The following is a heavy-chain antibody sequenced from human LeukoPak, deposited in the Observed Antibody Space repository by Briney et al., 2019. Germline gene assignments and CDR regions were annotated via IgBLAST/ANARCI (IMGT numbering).Heavy chain of an antibody. Sequence: GGSLRLSCAASGFTFRSYNMNWVRQAPGKRPEWVSSISSSSSYIYYADSVKGRFTISRDNAKNSLYLQMNSLRAGDTALYYCARGASRADYWGQGTLVTVSS. J-gene: IGHJ4*02. CDR1: GFTFRSYN. CDR2: ISSSSSYI. CDR3: ARGASRADY. V-gene: IGHV3-21*01.